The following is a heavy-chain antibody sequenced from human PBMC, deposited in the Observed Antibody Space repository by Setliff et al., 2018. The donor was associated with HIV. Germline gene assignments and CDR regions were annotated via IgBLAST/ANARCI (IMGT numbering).Heavy chain of an antibody. D-gene: IGHD3-22*01. Sequence: ASVKVSCKASGYTFTSYAMHWVRQAPGQRLEWVGWINTGNGDTKYSQDFQDRVSMTRDTSISTAYMELSSPRSDDTAVYYCARCMTMTGNWFDPWGQGTLVTVSS. CDR1: GYTFTSYA. V-gene: IGHV1-3*04. CDR3: ARCMTMTGNWFDP. CDR2: INTGNGDT. J-gene: IGHJ5*02.